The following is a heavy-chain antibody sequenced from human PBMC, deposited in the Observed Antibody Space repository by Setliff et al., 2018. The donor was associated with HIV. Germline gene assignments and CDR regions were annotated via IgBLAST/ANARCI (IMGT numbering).Heavy chain of an antibody. CDR3: ARGLQRKNGLHSYYYYMVI. V-gene: IGHV4-4*07. Sequence: SETLSLTCAVSGGSISGYYWNWIRQSAGKGLEWIGRIYTSGSTKYNPSFESRVTLSVDTSKNLVSLKVNYVPAADTALYFCARGLQRKNGLHSYYYYMVIWGKGTTVTVSS. CDR1: GGSISGYY. D-gene: IGHD6-25*01. CDR2: IYTSGST. J-gene: IGHJ6*03.